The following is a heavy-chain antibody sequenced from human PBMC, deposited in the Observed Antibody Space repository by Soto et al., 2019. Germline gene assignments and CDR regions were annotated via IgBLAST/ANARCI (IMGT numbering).Heavy chain of an antibody. V-gene: IGHV3-15*01. Sequence: GGSLILSCAASGFTFSNAWMSWVRTAPGKGLEWVGRIKSKTDGGTTDYAAPVKGRFTISRDDSKNTLYLQMNSLKTEDTAVYYCTTGVRFPYYYMDVWGKGTTVTVSS. CDR3: TTGVRFPYYYMDV. J-gene: IGHJ6*03. CDR1: GFTFSNAW. D-gene: IGHD3-16*01. CDR2: IKSKTDGGTT.